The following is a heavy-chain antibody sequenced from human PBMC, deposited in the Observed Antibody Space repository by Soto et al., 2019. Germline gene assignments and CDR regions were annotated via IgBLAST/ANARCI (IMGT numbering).Heavy chain of an antibody. J-gene: IGHJ6*02. CDR1: GGSFSGYY. V-gene: IGHV4-34*01. Sequence: ETLSLTCAVYGGSFSGYYWSWIRQPPGKGLEWIGEINHSGSTNYNPSLKSRVTISVATSKNQFSLKLSSVTAADTAVYYCARGPIYYSSGMDVWGQGTRVTVSS. CDR3: ARGPIYYSSGMDV. CDR2: INHSGST.